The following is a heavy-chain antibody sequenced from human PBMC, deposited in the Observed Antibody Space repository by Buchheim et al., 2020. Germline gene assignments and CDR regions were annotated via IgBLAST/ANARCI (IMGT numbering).Heavy chain of an antibody. CDR1: GGSISSADYY. CDR3: ARADIVVVPTTRGYYYYGMDV. Sequence: QVQLQESGPGLVKPSQTLSLTCTVSGGSISSADYYWSWIRQPPGKGLEWIGYIYHSGSTYYSPSLTSRVTISVYTSKNQFSLKLTSVTAADTAVYYCARADIVVVPTTRGYYYYGMDVWGQGTT. CDR2: IYHSGST. J-gene: IGHJ6*02. V-gene: IGHV4-30-4*01. D-gene: IGHD2-2*01.